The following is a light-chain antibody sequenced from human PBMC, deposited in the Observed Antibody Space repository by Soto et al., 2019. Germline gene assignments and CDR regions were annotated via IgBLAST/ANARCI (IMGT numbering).Light chain of an antibody. V-gene: IGKV4-1*01. CDR3: QHGVT. CDR2: WAS. J-gene: IGKJ3*01. CDR1: QSVLYSSNNKNY. Sequence: DIVMTQSPDSLAVSLGERATINCKSSQSVLYSSNNKNYLAWYQQKPGQPPKLLIHWASIRESGVPDRFSGSGSGTDFTLTISSLQAEDVAVYYCQHGVTFGPGTKVDIK.